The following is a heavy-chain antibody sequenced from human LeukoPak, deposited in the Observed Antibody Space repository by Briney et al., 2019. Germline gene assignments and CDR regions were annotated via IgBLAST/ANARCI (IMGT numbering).Heavy chain of an antibody. CDR2: IKQDGSAK. CDR1: GFSYSSYS. V-gene: IGHV3-7*01. J-gene: IGHJ4*02. Sequence: GGSRRPSYAHPGFSYSSYSMNWFRQAPGKGLEWVANIKQDGSAKYYVDSLRGRFSISRDNVKNSLFLQMNSLSAEDTAVYYYARCPDDSSRYYYVPSHIDYWGQGTLVTVSS. D-gene: IGHD3-22*01. CDR3: ARCPDDSSRYYYVPSHIDY.